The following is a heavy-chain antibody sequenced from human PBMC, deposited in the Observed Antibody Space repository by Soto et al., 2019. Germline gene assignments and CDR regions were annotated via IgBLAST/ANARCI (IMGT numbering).Heavy chain of an antibody. J-gene: IGHJ4*01. V-gene: IGHV3-23*01. Sequence: GGSLRLSCAASGFTFSSYALSWVRQAPGEGLEWVSGISSSGGSTYYADSVKGRFTISRDNSKNTLYLQMNSLRAEDTAVYYCAKVLESSSWHLFPRLGSFDFWGHGTLVTVSS. D-gene: IGHD6-13*01. CDR3: AKVLESSSWHLFPRLGSFDF. CDR1: GFTFSSYA. CDR2: ISSSGGST.